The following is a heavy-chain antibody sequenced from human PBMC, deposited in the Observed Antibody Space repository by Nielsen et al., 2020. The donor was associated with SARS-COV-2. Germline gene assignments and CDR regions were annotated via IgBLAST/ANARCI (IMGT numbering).Heavy chain of an antibody. J-gene: IGHJ4*02. CDR1: GGSFSGYY. CDR3: ASLGLLWFEFDC. Sequence: SETLSLTCAVYGGSFSGYYWGWIRQPPGKGLEWIGSIYYSGSTYYNPSLKSRVTISVDTSKNQFSLKLSSVTAADTAVYYCASLGLLWFEFDCWGQGTLVTVSS. CDR2: IYYSGST. D-gene: IGHD3-10*01. V-gene: IGHV4-34*01.